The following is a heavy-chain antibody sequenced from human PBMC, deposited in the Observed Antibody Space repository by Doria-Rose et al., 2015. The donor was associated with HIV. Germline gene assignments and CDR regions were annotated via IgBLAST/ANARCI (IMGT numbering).Heavy chain of an antibody. J-gene: IGHJ4*02. CDR2: IFSDDER. D-gene: IGHD6-13*01. Sequence: ESGPVLVKPTETHTLTCTVSGVSLSSPGMGVSWIRRPPGQALEWPANIFSDDERSYITSLKSRLTISRGTSKSQVVLTMTDMDPVDTATYYCASIKSSRWYHKYYFDFWGQGTLVIVSA. CDR3: ASIKSSRWYHKYYFDF. V-gene: IGHV2-26*01. CDR1: GVSLSSPGMG.